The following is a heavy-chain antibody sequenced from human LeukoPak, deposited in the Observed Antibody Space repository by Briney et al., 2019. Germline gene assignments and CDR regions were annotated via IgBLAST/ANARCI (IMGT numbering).Heavy chain of an antibody. D-gene: IGHD2-2*01. Sequence: GGSLRLSCAASGFTFSSYWMHWVRQAPGKGLVWVSRINSDGSSTSYADSVKGRFTISRDNAKNTLCLQMNSLRAEDTAVYYCARGSVVPAASDYWGQGTLVTVSS. V-gene: IGHV3-74*01. CDR2: INSDGSST. CDR3: ARGSVVPAASDY. CDR1: GFTFSSYW. J-gene: IGHJ4*02.